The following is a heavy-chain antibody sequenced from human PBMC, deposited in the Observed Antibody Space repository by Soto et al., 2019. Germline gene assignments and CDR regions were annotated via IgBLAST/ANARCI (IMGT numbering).Heavy chain of an antibody. CDR2: ISSSSSYI. V-gene: IGHV3-21*01. Sequence: GESLKISCAASGFTFSSYSMNWVRQAPGKGLEWVSSISSSSSYIYYADSVKGRFTISRDNAKNSLYLQMNSLRAEDTAVYYCARDLGSGYYYVRAFDIWGQGTMVTVSS. J-gene: IGHJ3*02. D-gene: IGHD3-22*01. CDR1: GFTFSSYS. CDR3: ARDLGSGYYYVRAFDI.